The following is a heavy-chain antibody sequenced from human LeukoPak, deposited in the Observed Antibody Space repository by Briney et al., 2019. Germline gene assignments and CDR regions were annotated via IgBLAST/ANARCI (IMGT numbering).Heavy chain of an antibody. J-gene: IGHJ4*02. Sequence: GGSLRLSCAASGFTFSNVWMSWVRQAPGKGLEWVGRIKSKTDGGTTDYAAPVKGRFTISRDDSKNTPYLQMNSLETEDTAVYYCTTVANGGDFDYWGQGTLVTVSS. D-gene: IGHD3-16*01. V-gene: IGHV3-15*01. CDR2: IKSKTDGGTT. CDR3: TTVANGGDFDY. CDR1: GFTFSNVW.